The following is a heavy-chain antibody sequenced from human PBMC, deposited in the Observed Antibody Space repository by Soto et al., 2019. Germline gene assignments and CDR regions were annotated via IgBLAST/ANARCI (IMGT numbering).Heavy chain of an antibody. CDR2: INAGNGNT. J-gene: IGHJ4*02. CDR1: GYTFTGYA. Sequence: QVPLVQSGAEEKKPGASVKVSCKASGYTFTGYAMHWVRPAPGQRLEWMGWINAGNGNTKYSQKFQGRVTISRDTSASTAYMELSSLGSEDTAVYYCARAVAVPADFDYWGPGTLVTVSS. D-gene: IGHD6-19*01. V-gene: IGHV1-3*05. CDR3: ARAVAVPADFDY.